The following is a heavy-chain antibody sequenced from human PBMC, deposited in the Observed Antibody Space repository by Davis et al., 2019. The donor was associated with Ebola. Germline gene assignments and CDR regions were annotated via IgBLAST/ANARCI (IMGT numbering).Heavy chain of an antibody. CDR2: SSSTI. V-gene: IGHV3-48*02. Sequence: SSSTIYYADSVKGRFTISRDNAKNSLYLQMNSLRDEDTAVYYCAGYYDSSGYLQPLDPWGQGTLVTVSS. J-gene: IGHJ5*02. D-gene: IGHD3-22*01. CDR3: AGYYDSSGYLQPLDP.